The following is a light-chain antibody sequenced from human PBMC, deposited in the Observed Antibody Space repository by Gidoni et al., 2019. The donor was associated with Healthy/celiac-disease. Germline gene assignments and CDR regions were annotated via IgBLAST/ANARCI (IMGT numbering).Light chain of an antibody. CDR2: DAS. CDR3: QQRSNWPGLT. Sequence: TLSLSPGERATLSCRASQSVSSYLAWYQQKPGQAPRLLIYDASNRATGIPARFSGSGSGTDFTLTISSLEPEDFAVYYCQQRSNWPGLTFGGGTKVEIK. CDR1: QSVSSY. V-gene: IGKV3-11*01. J-gene: IGKJ4*01.